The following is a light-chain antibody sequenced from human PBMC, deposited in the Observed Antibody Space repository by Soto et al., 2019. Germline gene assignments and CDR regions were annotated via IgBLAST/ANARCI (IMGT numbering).Light chain of an antibody. Sequence: EIVVTQSPGTLSLSPGERATLSCRASRSVTSNYLGWYQQKPGQAPRLLIYGASSRATGIPDRFSGSGSGTDFTLTVSRLEPKDFALYYCQQYASSPFTFGRGTKLEI. CDR1: RSVTSNY. CDR3: QQYASSPFT. V-gene: IGKV3-20*01. J-gene: IGKJ2*01. CDR2: GAS.